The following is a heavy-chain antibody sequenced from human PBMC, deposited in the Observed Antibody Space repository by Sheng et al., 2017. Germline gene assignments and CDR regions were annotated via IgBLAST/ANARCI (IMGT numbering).Heavy chain of an antibody. D-gene: IGHD3-22*01. CDR2: ISGSGGST. CDR1: GFTFSSYA. CDR3: AKDGKPTGITMIVVVIADFDY. Sequence: EVQLLESGGGLVQPGGSLRLSCAASGFTFSSYAMSWVRQAPGKGPEWVSAISGSGGSTYYADSVKGRFTISRDNSKNTLYLQMNSLRAEDTAVYYCAKDGKPTGITMIVVVIADFDYWGRGNAGHRLL. J-gene: IGHJ4*02. V-gene: IGHV3-23*01.